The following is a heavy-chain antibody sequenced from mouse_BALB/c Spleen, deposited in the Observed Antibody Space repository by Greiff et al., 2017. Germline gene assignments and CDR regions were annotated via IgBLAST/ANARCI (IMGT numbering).Heavy chain of an antibody. J-gene: IGHJ3*01. V-gene: IGHV1-5*01. Sequence: DVKLQESGTVLARPGASVKMSCKASGYTFTSYWMHWVKQRPGQGLEWIGAIYPGNSDTSYNQKFKGKAKLTAVTSTSTAYMELSSLTNEDSAVYYCTRWKIYDGLFAYWGQGTLVTVSA. CDR1: GYTFTSYW. D-gene: IGHD1-2*01. CDR3: TRWKIYDGLFAY. CDR2: IYPGNSDT.